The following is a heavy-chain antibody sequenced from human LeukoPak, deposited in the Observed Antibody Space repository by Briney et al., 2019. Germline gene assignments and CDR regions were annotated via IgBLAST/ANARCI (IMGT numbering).Heavy chain of an antibody. CDR3: ARDDRYSYGYSQSGHFDY. D-gene: IGHD5-18*01. CDR1: GFTFSDYY. Sequence: GGSLRLSCAASGFTFSDYYMSWIRQAPGKGLEWVSYISSASSYTSYADSVKGRFTISRDNAKNSLYLQMNSLRAEDTAVYYCARDDRYSYGYSQSGHFDYWGQGILVTVSS. V-gene: IGHV3-11*06. CDR2: ISSASSYT. J-gene: IGHJ4*02.